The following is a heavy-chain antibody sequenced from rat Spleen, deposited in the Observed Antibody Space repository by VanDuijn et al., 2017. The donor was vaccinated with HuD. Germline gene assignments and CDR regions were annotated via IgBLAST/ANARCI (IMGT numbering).Heavy chain of an antibody. CDR1: GYSITSNY. D-gene: IGHD1-10*01. J-gene: IGHJ2*01. CDR2: ISYSGST. CDR3: ARHNVTTGDYFDY. Sequence: EVQLQESGPGLVKPSQSLSLTCSVTGYSITSNYWGWIRKFPGNKMEWMGYISYSGSTRYNPSLKSRISITRDTSKNQFFLQLKSVATEDTATYYCARHNVTTGDYFDYWGQGVMVTVSS. V-gene: IGHV3-1*01.